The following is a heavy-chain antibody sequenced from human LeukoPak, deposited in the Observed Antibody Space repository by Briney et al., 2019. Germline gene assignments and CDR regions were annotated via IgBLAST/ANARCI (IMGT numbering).Heavy chain of an antibody. V-gene: IGHV4-34*01. Sequence: PSETLSLTCAVYGGSFSGYYWSWIRQPPGKGLEWIGEINHSGSTNYNPSLKSRVTISVDTSKNQFSLKLSSVTAADTAVYYCARYPYYYGSGSYYKNDWFDPWGQGTLVTVSS. J-gene: IGHJ5*02. D-gene: IGHD3-10*01. CDR2: INHSGST. CDR1: GGSFSGYY. CDR3: ARYPYYYGSGSYYKNDWFDP.